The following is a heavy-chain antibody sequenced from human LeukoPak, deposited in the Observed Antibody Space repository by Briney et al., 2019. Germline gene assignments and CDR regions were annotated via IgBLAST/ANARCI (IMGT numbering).Heavy chain of an antibody. V-gene: IGHV3-7*01. J-gene: IGHJ4*02. Sequence: GGYLRLYCAASGFTFSSYWMSWVRQAPGKGLEWVANIKQDGSEKYYVDSVKGRFTISRDNAKNSLYLQMNSLRAEDTAVYYCARDLMGYYFDYWGQGTLVTVSS. CDR1: GFTFSSYW. D-gene: IGHD2-8*01. CDR3: ARDLMGYYFDY. CDR2: IKQDGSEK.